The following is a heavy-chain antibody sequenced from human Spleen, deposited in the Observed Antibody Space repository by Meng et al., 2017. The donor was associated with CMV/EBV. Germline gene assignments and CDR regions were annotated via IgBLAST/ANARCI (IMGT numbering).Heavy chain of an antibody. Sequence: GESLKISCAASGFTFSSYEMNWVRQAPGKGLEWVSYISSSGTSIYYANSVKGRFTISRDNAKSSLYLQMNSLRAEDTAVYYCARGDRFSFGAPYHYGMDVWGQGTMVTVSS. CDR2: ISSSGTSI. D-gene: IGHD3-16*01. J-gene: IGHJ6*02. V-gene: IGHV3-48*03. CDR3: ARGDRFSFGAPYHYGMDV. CDR1: GFTFSSYE.